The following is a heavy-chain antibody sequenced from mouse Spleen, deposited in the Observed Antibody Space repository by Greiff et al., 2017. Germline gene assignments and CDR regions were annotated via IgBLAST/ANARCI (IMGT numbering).Heavy chain of an antibody. CDR1: GYSITSGYY. CDR2: ISYDGSN. V-gene: IGHV3-6*01. J-gene: IGHJ1*01. Sequence: EVKLEESGPGLVKPSQSLSLTCSVTGYSITSGYYWKWIRQAPGNKPEWMGYISYDGSNNYNPSLKNRISITRDTSKNQFFLKLNSVTTEDTATYYCARGRYFDVWGAGTTVTVSS. CDR3: ARGRYFDV.